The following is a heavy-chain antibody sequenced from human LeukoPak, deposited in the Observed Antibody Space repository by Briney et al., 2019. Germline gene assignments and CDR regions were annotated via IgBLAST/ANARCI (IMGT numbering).Heavy chain of an antibody. CDR1: GFTFSDYH. D-gene: IGHD3-22*01. J-gene: IGHJ4*02. CDR2: ISGSSIYT. CDR3: VRDISGYYFDY. Sequence: GGSLRLTCAASGFTFSDYHMTWIRQAPGKGLEWVSYISGSSIYTRYADSVEGRFTISRDNAKNSLYLQMNSLRAEDTALYYCVRDISGYYFDYWGQGTLVTVSS. V-gene: IGHV3-11*05.